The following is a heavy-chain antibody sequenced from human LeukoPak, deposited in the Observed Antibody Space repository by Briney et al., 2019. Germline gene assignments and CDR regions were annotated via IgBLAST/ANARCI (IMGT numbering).Heavy chain of an antibody. J-gene: IGHJ3*02. Sequence: KPSESLSLTCAVSADSFSSHYWSWIRQPPGKGLEWIGYISYIGSTNYNPSLKSRVTISTDTSKNQFSLKLSSVTAADTAVYYCARDLITVTKGFDIWGQGTMVSVSS. D-gene: IGHD4-17*01. CDR3: ARDLITVTKGFDI. CDR1: ADSFSSHY. V-gene: IGHV4-59*11. CDR2: ISYIGST.